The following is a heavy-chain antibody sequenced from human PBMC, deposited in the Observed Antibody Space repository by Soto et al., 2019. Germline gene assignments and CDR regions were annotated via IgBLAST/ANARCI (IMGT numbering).Heavy chain of an antibody. Sequence: ASVKVSCKVSGYTLTELSMHWVRQAPGKGLEWMGGFDPEDGETIYAQKFQGRVTMTEDTSTDTAYMELSSLRSEDTAVYYCAAVSFDFFRGYYGPPYYFDVWGQGTMVTVSS. J-gene: IGHJ4*01. D-gene: IGHD3-3*01. CDR1: GYTLTELS. CDR3: AAVSFDFFRGYYGPPYYFDV. CDR2: FDPEDGET. V-gene: IGHV1-24*01.